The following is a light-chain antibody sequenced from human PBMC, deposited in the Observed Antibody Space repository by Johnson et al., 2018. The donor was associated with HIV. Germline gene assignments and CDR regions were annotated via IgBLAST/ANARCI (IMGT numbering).Light chain of an antibody. J-gene: IGLJ1*01. V-gene: IGLV1-51*02. CDR3: GTWDSSLSAYV. CDR2: ENN. Sequence: QSVLTQPPSVSAAPGQKVTFSCSGSTSNIGNNYVSWYQQLPGTAPKLLIYENNKRPSGIPDRLSGSKSGTSATLGITGLQTGDEADYYCGTWDSSLSAYVFGTGTKVTVL. CDR1: TSNIGNNY.